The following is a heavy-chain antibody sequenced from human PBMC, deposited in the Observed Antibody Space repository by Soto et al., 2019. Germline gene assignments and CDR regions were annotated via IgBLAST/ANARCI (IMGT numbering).Heavy chain of an antibody. V-gene: IGHV4-59*08. D-gene: IGHD3-22*01. Sequence: SETLSLTCTVSGGSIRDYYWGWIRQSPGKGLEWIGYIYYTGTTKYNPSLKSRVTISVDSSKNQFSLKLDSVTAADTAVYYCARLGGSYQAFDSWGQGTLVT. CDR2: IYYTGTT. CDR1: GGSIRDYY. CDR3: ARLGGSYQAFDS. J-gene: IGHJ4*02.